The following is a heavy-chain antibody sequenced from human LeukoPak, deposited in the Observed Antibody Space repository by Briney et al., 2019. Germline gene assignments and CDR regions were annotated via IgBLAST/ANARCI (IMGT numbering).Heavy chain of an antibody. V-gene: IGHV3-64*04. J-gene: IGHJ6*02. CDR3: ARDDRTSYSWSYYYYGMDV. D-gene: IGHD2-2*01. CDR2: ISSNGGST. Sequence: GGSLRLSCSASGFTFSSYAMHWVRQAPGKGLEYVSAISSNGGSTYYADSVKGRFTISRDNSKNTLYLQMNSLRAEDTAVYYCARDDRTSYSWSYYYYGMDVWGQGTTVTVPS. CDR1: GFTFSSYA.